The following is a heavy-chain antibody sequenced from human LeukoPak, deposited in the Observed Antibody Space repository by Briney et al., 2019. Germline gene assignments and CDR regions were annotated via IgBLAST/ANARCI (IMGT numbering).Heavy chain of an antibody. Sequence: PGRSLRLSCAASGFTFSSYGMHWARQAPGKGLEWVAVIWNDATNKYYADSVKGRFTISKDNSRNTLNLQMDSLRAEDTAMYYCARWGSGGLTLDYWGQGTLVTVSS. V-gene: IGHV3-33*01. CDR3: ARWGSGGLTLDY. CDR1: GFTFSSYG. D-gene: IGHD3-10*01. CDR2: IWNDATNK. J-gene: IGHJ4*02.